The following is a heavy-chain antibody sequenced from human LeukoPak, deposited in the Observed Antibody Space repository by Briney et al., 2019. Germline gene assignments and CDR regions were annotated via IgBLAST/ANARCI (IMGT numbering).Heavy chain of an antibody. D-gene: IGHD3-22*01. V-gene: IGHV3-53*01. CDR1: GFMFSGFW. CDR3: ARDHPPFGHSSGYNDY. Sequence: TGGSLRLSCAASGFMFSGFWMTWVRQAPGKGLEWVSIIYSGGSTYYADSVKGRFTISRDNSKNTLYLQMNSLRAEDTAVYYCARDHPPFGHSSGYNDYWGQGTLVTVSS. CDR2: IYSGGST. J-gene: IGHJ4*02.